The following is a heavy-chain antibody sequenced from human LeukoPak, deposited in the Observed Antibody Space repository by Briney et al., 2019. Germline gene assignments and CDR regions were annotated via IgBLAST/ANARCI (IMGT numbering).Heavy chain of an antibody. CDR1: GGSISSYY. Sequence: SETLSLTCTVSGGSISSYYWSWIRQPPGKGLEWIGYIYYSGSTNYNPSLKSRVTISVDTSKNQFSLKLSSVTAADTAVYYCASSDILTGYTFDYWGQGTLVTVSS. V-gene: IGHV4-59*01. J-gene: IGHJ4*02. CDR3: ASSDILTGYTFDY. D-gene: IGHD3-9*01. CDR2: IYYSGST.